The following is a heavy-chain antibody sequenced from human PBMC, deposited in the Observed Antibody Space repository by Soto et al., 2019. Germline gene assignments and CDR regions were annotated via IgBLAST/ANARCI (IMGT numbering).Heavy chain of an antibody. J-gene: IGHJ5*02. Sequence: SETLSLTCTVSGGSISSYYWGWIRQPPGKGLEWIGYIYYSGSTNYNPSLKSRVTISVDTSKNQFSLKLSSVTAADTAVYYCARHGYNWNDDWFDPWGQGTLVTVSS. CDR2: IYYSGST. CDR3: ARHGYNWNDDWFDP. V-gene: IGHV4-59*08. CDR1: GGSISSYY. D-gene: IGHD1-1*01.